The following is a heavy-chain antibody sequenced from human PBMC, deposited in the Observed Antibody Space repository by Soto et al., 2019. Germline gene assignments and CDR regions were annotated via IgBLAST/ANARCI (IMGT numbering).Heavy chain of an antibody. CDR3: AREVDTDERGLGYYDAFDI. CDR1: GGSISNYY. V-gene: IGHV4-59*01. J-gene: IGHJ3*02. Sequence: PSETLSLTCTISGGSISNYYWTWIRQPPGKGLEWIGYVYYSGNTNYNPSLKSRVTISVDTPKNQFSLKLTSATAADTAVYYCAREVDTDERGLGYYDAFDIWGQGTMVTVSS. CDR2: VYYSGNT. D-gene: IGHD5-18*01.